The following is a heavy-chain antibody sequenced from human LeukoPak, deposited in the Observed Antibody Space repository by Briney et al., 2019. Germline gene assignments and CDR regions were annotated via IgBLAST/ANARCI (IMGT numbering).Heavy chain of an antibody. V-gene: IGHV1-18*01. CDR2: ISAYNGNT. Sequence: ASVKVSCKASGYTFTSYGISWVRQAPGQGLEWMGWISAYNGNTNYAQKLQGRVTMTTDTSTSTAYMELRSLRSNDTAVYYCARVRGSGWYMDYFDYWGQGTLVTVSS. CDR3: ARVRGSGWYMDYFDY. D-gene: IGHD6-19*01. CDR1: GYTFTSYG. J-gene: IGHJ4*02.